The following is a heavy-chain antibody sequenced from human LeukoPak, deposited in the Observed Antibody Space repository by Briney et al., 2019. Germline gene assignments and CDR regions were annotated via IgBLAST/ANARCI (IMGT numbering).Heavy chain of an antibody. Sequence: GGSLRLSCAASGFTFRNYWISWVRQVPGTGLEWVANIKQDGSDRNYVTSVRGRFTISRDNAESSLYLQMNSLRAEDKAVYYCVRNLAVAGTCFDSWGQGTLVTVSS. CDR3: VRNLAVAGTCFDS. CDR2: IKQDGSDR. D-gene: IGHD6-19*01. V-gene: IGHV3-7*03. J-gene: IGHJ4*02. CDR1: GFTFRNYW.